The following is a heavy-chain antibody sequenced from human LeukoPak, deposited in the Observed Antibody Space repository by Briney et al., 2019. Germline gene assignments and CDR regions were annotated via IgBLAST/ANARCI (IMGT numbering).Heavy chain of an antibody. Sequence: GGSLRLSCVASGCTFSRYWMHWVRQAPGKGLVWVSRINSDGRSTNYADSVKGRFSISRDNAENTLYLQMNSLRVEDTAVYYCVRGADTGYSSDSWGQGTLVTVSS. V-gene: IGHV3-74*01. D-gene: IGHD3-9*01. CDR3: VRGADTGYSSDS. CDR2: INSDGRST. CDR1: GCTFSRYW. J-gene: IGHJ4*02.